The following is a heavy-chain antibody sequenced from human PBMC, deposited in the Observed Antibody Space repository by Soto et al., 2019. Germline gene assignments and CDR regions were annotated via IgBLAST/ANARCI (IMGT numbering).Heavy chain of an antibody. Sequence: GASVKVSCKASGYTFTAYYMYWVRQAPGQGLEWMGWINPNSGGTNYAQKFQGRVTMTRDTSITTAYMELRSLTSDDTAMYYCARDGGLIQRYYYSYNGMDVWGQGTTVTVSS. D-gene: IGHD3-16*01. CDR2: INPNSGGT. CDR1: GYTFTAYY. V-gene: IGHV1-2*02. J-gene: IGHJ6*02. CDR3: ARDGGLIQRYYYSYNGMDV.